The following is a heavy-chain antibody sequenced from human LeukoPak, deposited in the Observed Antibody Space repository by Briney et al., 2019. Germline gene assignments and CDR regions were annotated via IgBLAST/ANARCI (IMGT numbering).Heavy chain of an antibody. CDR3: ASTRVLLWFEELLWPLDY. CDR2: IYYSGST. V-gene: IGHV4-39*01. D-gene: IGHD3-10*01. Sequence: PSETLSLTCTVSGGSISSSSYYWGWIRQPPGKGLEWIGSIYYSGSTYYNPSVKSRVTISVDTSKNQFSLKLSSVTAADTAVYYCASTRVLLWFEELLWPLDYWGQGTLVTVSS. J-gene: IGHJ4*02. CDR1: GGSISSSSYY.